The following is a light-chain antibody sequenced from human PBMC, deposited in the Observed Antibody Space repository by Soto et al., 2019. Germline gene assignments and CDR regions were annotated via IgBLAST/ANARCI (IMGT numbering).Light chain of an antibody. V-gene: IGLV1-40*01. J-gene: IGLJ3*02. CDR3: QSYDSSLSGSGV. Sequence: QSVLTQPPSVSGAPGQRVTISCSGSSSNIGAGYDVNWYRQLPGTAPKLLISGHNNRPSGVPDRFFGSKSGTSASLTIIGLQAEDEADYYCQSYDSSLSGSGVFGGGTKVTVL. CDR1: SSNIGAGYD. CDR2: GHN.